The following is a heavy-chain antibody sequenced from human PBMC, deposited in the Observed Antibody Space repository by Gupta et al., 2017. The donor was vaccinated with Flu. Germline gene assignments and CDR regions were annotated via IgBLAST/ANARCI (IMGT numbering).Heavy chain of an antibody. CDR2: IYYSGST. CDR1: GGSISSSSYY. Sequence: QLQLQESGPGLVKPSETLSLTCTVSGGSISSSSYYWGWIRQPPGKGLEWIGSIYYSGSTYYNPSLKSRVTISVDTSKNQFSLKLSSVTAADTAVYYCARHSVSYRITMIVVDPFDYWGQGTLVTVSS. V-gene: IGHV4-39*01. D-gene: IGHD3-22*01. CDR3: ARHSVSYRITMIVVDPFDY. J-gene: IGHJ4*02.